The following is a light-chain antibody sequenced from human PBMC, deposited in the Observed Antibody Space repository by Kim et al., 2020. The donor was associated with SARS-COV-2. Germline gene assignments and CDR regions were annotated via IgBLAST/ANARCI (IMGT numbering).Light chain of an antibody. CDR3: QQYNESPRT. CDR2: AAN. V-gene: IGKV3-20*01. CDR1: QSVGDDD. Sequence: SPGERATLSCRASQSVGDDDLAWYQHKPGQAPRLLIYAANIRATGIPDRFRGSGSGADFTLTISGLEPEDFAVYFCQQYNESPRTFGPGTKVDIK. J-gene: IGKJ3*01.